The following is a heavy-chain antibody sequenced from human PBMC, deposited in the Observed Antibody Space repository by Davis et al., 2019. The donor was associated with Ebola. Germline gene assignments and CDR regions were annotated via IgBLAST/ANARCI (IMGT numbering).Heavy chain of an antibody. CDR1: GFTFTSYA. Sequence: PGGSLRLSCTASGFTFTSYAMSWVRQAPGKGLEWVPGISRSGDTTYYTDSVKGRFTISRDNSKNTLYLQMSSLRAEDTAVYYCAKDLWGNWPPEFDYWGQGTLITVSS. CDR2: ISRSGDTT. V-gene: IGHV3-23*01. D-gene: IGHD1-1*01. CDR3: AKDLWGNWPPEFDY. J-gene: IGHJ4*02.